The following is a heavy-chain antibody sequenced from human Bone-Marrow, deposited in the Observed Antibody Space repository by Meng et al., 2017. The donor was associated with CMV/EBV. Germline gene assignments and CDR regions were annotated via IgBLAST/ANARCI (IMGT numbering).Heavy chain of an antibody. J-gene: IGHJ5*02. CDR1: GYTFTSYG. Sequence: ASVKVSCKASGYTFTSYGISWVRQAPGQGLEWMGWISAYNGNTNYAQKLQGRVTMTTDTSTSTAYMELRSLRSDDTAVYYCARGGYCSSTSCYSGIRIGFDPWGQGTLVTVSS. D-gene: IGHD2-2*01. V-gene: IGHV1-18*01. CDR3: ARGGYCSSTSCYSGIRIGFDP. CDR2: ISAYNGNT.